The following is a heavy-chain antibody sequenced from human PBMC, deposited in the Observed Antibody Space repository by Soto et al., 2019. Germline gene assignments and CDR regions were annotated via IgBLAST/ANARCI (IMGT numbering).Heavy chain of an antibody. V-gene: IGHV1-18*04. CDR3: AREGLIEYGDYFSYFYYGMDV. D-gene: IGHD4-17*01. CDR2: ISAYKGNT. Sequence: QVQLVQSGAEVKKPGASVKVSCKASGYTFSSYGITWVRQAPGQGLEWMGWISAYKGNTNYAQKFQGRVTMTTDTSTSTAYMELRSLRSDDTAVYYCAREGLIEYGDYFSYFYYGMDVWGQGTTVTVSS. J-gene: IGHJ6*02. CDR1: GYTFSSYG.